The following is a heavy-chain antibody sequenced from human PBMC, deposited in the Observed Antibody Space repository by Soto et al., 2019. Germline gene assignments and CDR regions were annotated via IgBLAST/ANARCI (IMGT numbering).Heavy chain of an antibody. J-gene: IGHJ4*02. CDR3: VRSKGGYSYGTPFDY. CDR1: GCTFDAYA. CDR2: ISWNSGNI. D-gene: IGHD5-18*01. Sequence: GGYLRVCCGGSGCTFDAYAMYGVRLVLGKGLEWVSSISWNSGNIGYADSVKGRFTTSRDNAENSLYLQMNSLRPEDTALYYCVRSKGGYSYGTPFDYWGQGT. V-gene: IGHV3-9*01.